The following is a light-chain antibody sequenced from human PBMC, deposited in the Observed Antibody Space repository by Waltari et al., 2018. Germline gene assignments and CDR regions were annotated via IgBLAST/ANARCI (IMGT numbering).Light chain of an antibody. CDR2: ENR. CDR3: GTWDSSLSGAV. V-gene: IGLV1-51*02. Sequence: QSVLTQPPSVSAAPGQRVTISCSGGSSNIGNNYVSWYRQFPGTAPKLLIYENRERPLGIPGRFSGSKSGTSATLDITGLQAGDEADYYCGTWDSSLSGAVFGGGTHLTVL. J-gene: IGLJ7*01. CDR1: SSNIGNNY.